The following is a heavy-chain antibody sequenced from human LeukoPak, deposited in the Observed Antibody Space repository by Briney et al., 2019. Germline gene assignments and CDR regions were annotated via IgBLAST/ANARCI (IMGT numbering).Heavy chain of an antibody. V-gene: IGHV3-23*01. D-gene: IGHD7-27*01. CDR1: GFTFSSYA. CDR3: ARVGAELGITSPAPSRNHYYYGMDV. J-gene: IGHJ6*02. Sequence: GGSLRLSCAASGFTFSSYAMSWVRQAPGKGLEWVSAISGSGGSTYYADSVKGRFTISRDNAKNSLYLQMNSLRAEDTAVYYCARVGAELGITSPAPSRNHYYYGMDVWGQGTTLTVSS. CDR2: ISGSGGST.